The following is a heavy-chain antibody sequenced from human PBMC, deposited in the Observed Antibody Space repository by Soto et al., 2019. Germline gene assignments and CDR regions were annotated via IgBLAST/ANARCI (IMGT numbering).Heavy chain of an antibody. CDR2: IIPIFGTA. V-gene: IGHV1-69*06. D-gene: IGHD3-10*01. CDR1: GGTFSSYA. Sequence: SVKVSCKASGGTFSSYAISWVRQAPGQGLEWMGGIIPIFGTANYAQKFQGRVTITADKSTSTAYMELSSLRSEDTAVYYCARQSGSPPTHAFDIWGQGTMVTVSS. J-gene: IGHJ3*02. CDR3: ARQSGSPPTHAFDI.